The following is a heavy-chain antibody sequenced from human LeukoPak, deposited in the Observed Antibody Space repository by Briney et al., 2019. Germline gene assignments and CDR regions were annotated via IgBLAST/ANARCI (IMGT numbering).Heavy chain of an antibody. CDR3: AGDKDFWSGYLNWFDP. V-gene: IGHV3-48*03. CDR1: GFTFSSYE. J-gene: IGHJ5*02. Sequence: GGSLRLSCAASGFTFSSYEMNWVRQAPGKGLEWVSYISSSGSTIYYADSVEGRFTISRDNAKNSLYLQMNSLRAEDTAVYYCAGDKDFWSGYLNWFDPWGQGTLVTVSS. D-gene: IGHD3-3*01. CDR2: ISSSGSTI.